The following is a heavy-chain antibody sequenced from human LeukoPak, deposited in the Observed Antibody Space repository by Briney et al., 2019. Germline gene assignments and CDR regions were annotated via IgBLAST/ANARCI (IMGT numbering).Heavy chain of an antibody. D-gene: IGHD6-13*01. CDR1: GGSISSSNW. J-gene: IGHJ4*02. Sequence: SETLSLTCAVSGGSISSSNWWSWVRQPPGKGLEWIGEIYHSGSTNYNPSLKSRVTISVDKSKNQFSLKLSSVTAADTAVYYCGRGIAVAGLYYFDYWGQGTLVTVSS. CDR3: GRGIAVAGLYYFDY. V-gene: IGHV4-4*02. CDR2: IYHSGST.